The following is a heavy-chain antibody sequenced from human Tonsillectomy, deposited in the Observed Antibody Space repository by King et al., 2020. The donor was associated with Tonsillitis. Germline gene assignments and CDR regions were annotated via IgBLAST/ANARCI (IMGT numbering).Heavy chain of an antibody. Sequence: VQLVESGGGVVQPGRSLRLSCAASGFTFSDYALHWVRQAPGKGLEWVAAISYDGSSKYYTDSVKGRFTISRDSSENTLYLQMNSLRAEDTAVYYCTRXSWGSRLRLGYDCWGQGTLVTVSS. J-gene: IGHJ4*02. CDR2: ISYDGSSK. D-gene: IGHD6-13*01. CDR3: TRXSWGSRLRLGYDC. V-gene: IGHV3-30*04. CDR1: GFTFSDYA.